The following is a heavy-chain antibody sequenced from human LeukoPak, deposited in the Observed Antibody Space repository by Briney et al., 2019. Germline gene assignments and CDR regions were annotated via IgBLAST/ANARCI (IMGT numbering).Heavy chain of an antibody. CDR2: IIPIFGIA. D-gene: IGHD6-13*01. Sequence: SVKVSCKASGGTFSSYAISWVRQAPGQGLEWMGRIIPIFGIANYAQKFQGRVTITADKSTSTAYMELSSLRSEDTAVHYCARRLQQQLGSFDYWGQGTLVTVSS. CDR1: GGTFSSYA. CDR3: ARRLQQQLGSFDY. V-gene: IGHV1-69*04. J-gene: IGHJ4*02.